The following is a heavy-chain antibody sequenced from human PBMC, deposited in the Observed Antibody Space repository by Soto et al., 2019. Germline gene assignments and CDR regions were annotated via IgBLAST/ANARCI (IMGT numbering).Heavy chain of an antibody. Sequence: EVQLVESGGGLVKPGGSLRLSCAASGFTFSSYSINWVRQAPGKGLEWVSSITSSSSYIYYADSVKGRFTISRDNAKNTLQYQKISIRGADTAVLYCAAMLGEENYYYGMDVWGQGTTVTVSS. CDR2: ITSSSSYI. J-gene: IGHJ6*02. D-gene: IGHD3-10*02. CDR3: AAMLGEENYYYGMDV. V-gene: IGHV3-21*01. CDR1: GFTFSSYS.